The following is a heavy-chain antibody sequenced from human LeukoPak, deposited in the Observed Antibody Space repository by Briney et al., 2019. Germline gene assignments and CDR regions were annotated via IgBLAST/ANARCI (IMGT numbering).Heavy chain of an antibody. V-gene: IGHV3-23*01. J-gene: IGHJ4*02. CDR2: ISTSGGST. D-gene: IGHD2-21*02. Sequence: PGGSLRLSCAASGFTFSSYAMSWVRQAPAKGLEWVSSISTSGGSTYYVDSVKGRFTISRDNSKNTLLLQMNSLRAEDTAVYYCAKATTASPRNFDYWGQGTLVTVSS. CDR1: GFTFSSYA. CDR3: AKATTASPRNFDY.